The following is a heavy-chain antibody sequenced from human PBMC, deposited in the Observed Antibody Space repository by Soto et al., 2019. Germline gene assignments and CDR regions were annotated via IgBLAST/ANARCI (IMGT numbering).Heavy chain of an antibody. CDR2: IIPIFGTA. J-gene: IGHJ6*02. Sequence: QVQLVQSGAEVKKPGSSVKGSCKASGGTFSSYAISWVRQAPGQGLEWMGGIIPIFGTANYAQKCQGRFTITADKSKGTVYMELGRLRSEDKAVYYCARYQIQYCNSTSCYTGYYGTDVWGQGTTVTVSS. CDR3: ARYQIQYCNSTSCYTGYYGTDV. D-gene: IGHD2-2*02. V-gene: IGHV1-69*06. CDR1: GGTFSSYA.